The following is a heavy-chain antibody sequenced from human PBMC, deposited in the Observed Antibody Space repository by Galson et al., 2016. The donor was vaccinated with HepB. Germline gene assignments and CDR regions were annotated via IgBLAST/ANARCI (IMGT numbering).Heavy chain of an antibody. J-gene: IGHJ2*01. CDR2: ISYEGSTT. Sequence: SLRLSCAGSGFSFSSYGIHWVRQAPGKGLEWVAVISYEGSTTFYADSVKGRFTLSRDNSKNTVYLQMNSFRAEDTAVFYCAKEIMPRQGLWYFDVWGRGAQVTVSS. D-gene: IGHD2-2*01. V-gene: IGHV3-30*18. CDR1: GFSFSSYG. CDR3: AKEIMPRQGLWYFDV.